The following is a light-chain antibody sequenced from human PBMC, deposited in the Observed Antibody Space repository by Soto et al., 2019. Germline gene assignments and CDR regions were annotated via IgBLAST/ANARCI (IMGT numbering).Light chain of an antibody. J-gene: IGKJ1*01. CDR3: QQTYTLPRT. V-gene: IGKV1-39*01. CDR1: QTVSKF. CDR2: TTS. Sequence: DIHMTHSPSSLSGSFVDRAASSCRASQTVSKFVNWYQQKPGKVPTLLIFTTSTLHSGVPSRFSGSGSGTEFTLTINGLQPEDFATYYCQQTYTLPRTFAQGTKVDIK.